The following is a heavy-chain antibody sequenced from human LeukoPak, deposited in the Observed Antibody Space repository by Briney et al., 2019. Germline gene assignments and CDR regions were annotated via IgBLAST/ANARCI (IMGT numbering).Heavy chain of an antibody. CDR3: ARDGRSAVTFDY. CDR1: GYTFTSYA. V-gene: IGHV1-69*04. J-gene: IGHJ4*02. Sequence: ASVKVSCKASGYTFTSYAMNWVRQAPGQGLEWTGRIIPILGIANYAQKFQGRVTITADKSTSTAYMELSSLRSEDTAVYYCARDGRSAVTFDYWGQGTLVTVSS. CDR2: IIPILGIA. D-gene: IGHD4-17*01.